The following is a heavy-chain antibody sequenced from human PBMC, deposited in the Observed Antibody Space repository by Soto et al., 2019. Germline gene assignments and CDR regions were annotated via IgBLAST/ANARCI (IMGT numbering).Heavy chain of an antibody. D-gene: IGHD2-21*02. Sequence: PGGSLLLSCAASVFSVRSNYMSWVRQAPGKGLEWVSVFESGGSIYYADSVKCRFIISRDYAKNTVYLQMNSLRADDTAIYYCARAGVTPHFFDYWGQGTLVTVSS. CDR3: ARAGVTPHFFDY. CDR2: FESGGSI. CDR1: VFSVRSNY. J-gene: IGHJ4*02. V-gene: IGHV3-53*01.